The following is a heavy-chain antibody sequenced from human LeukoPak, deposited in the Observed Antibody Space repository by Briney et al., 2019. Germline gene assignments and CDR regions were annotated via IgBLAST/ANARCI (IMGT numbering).Heavy chain of an antibody. CDR1: GLTFSNSW. Sequence: PGGSLRLSCVASGLTFSNSWMTGVRQAPGKGLEWVGNIDQGGSHGNYVDSVKGRFTISRDNAKNSLYLQMDSLRAEDTAIYYCASTFPYCSAGSCALGGQGTLVTVSS. J-gene: IGHJ4*02. CDR2: IDQGGSHG. D-gene: IGHD2-15*01. CDR3: ASTFPYCSAGSCAL. V-gene: IGHV3-7*01.